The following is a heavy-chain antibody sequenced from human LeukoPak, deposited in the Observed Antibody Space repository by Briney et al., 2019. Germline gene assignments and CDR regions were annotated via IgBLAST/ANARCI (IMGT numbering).Heavy chain of an antibody. V-gene: IGHV5-51*01. Sequence: GESLKISCKGSGYSFTSYWIGWVRQMPGKGLEWMGIIYPGDSDTRYSPSFQGQVTISADKSISTAYLQWSSLKASDTAMYYCARRQGTAMDPGGFDIWGQGTMVTVFS. D-gene: IGHD5-18*01. CDR2: IYPGDSDT. CDR1: GYSFTSYW. J-gene: IGHJ3*02. CDR3: ARRQGTAMDPGGFDI.